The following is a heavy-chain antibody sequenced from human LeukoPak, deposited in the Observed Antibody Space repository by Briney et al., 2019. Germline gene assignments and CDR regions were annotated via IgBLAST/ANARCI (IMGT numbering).Heavy chain of an antibody. CDR2: IIPIFGTA. CDR1: GGTFSRYA. Sequence: ASVKVSCKASGGTFSRYAISWVRQAPGQGLEWMGGIIPIFGTANYAQKFQGRVTITTDESTSTAYMELSSLRSEDTAVYYCAGSGYSYGYFWFDPWGQGTLVTVSS. V-gene: IGHV1-69*05. D-gene: IGHD5-18*01. CDR3: AGSGYSYGYFWFDP. J-gene: IGHJ5*02.